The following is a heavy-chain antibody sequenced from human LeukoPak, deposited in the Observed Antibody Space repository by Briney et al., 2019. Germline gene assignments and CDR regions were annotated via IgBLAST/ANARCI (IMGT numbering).Heavy chain of an antibody. D-gene: IGHD3-10*01. CDR1: GFTFSNAW. Sequence: GSLRLSCAASGFTFSNAWVSWVRQALGKGLEWVGRIKSKTDGGTTDYAAPVKGRFTISRDDSKNTLYLQMNSLKTEDTAVYYCTTEYYYGSGSFDYWGQGTLVTVSS. J-gene: IGHJ4*02. CDR3: TTEYYYGSGSFDY. V-gene: IGHV3-15*01. CDR2: IKSKTDGGTT.